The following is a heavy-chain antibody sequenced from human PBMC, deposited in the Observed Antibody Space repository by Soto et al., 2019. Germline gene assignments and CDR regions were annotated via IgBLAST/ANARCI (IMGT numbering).Heavy chain of an antibody. CDR1: GYTFTSYA. J-gene: IGHJ6*03. D-gene: IGHD6-13*01. CDR3: ASDLLPGIAAAGDYYYYYYMDV. V-gene: IGHV1-3*01. Sequence: ASVKVACKASGYTFTSYAMHWVRQAPGQRLEWMGWINAGNGNTKYSQKFQGRVTITRDTSASTAYMELSSLRSEDTAVYYCASDLLPGIAAAGDYYYYYYMDVWGKGTTVTVTS. CDR2: INAGNGNT.